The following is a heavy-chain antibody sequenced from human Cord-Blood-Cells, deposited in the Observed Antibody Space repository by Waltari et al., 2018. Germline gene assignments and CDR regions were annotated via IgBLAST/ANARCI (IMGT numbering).Heavy chain of an antibody. V-gene: IGHV1-18*04. CDR1: GYPFTCIG. CDR2: ISAYNGNT. D-gene: IGHD2-2*01. CDR3: ARSLCSSTSCYRYYFDY. Sequence: QVQLVQSGAELKKPGASVTVYCKASGYPFTCIGISLVRKDPGLGLECIGWISAYNGNTNYAQKLQGRVTMTTDTSTITAYMELRSLRSDDTAVYYCARSLCSSTSCYRYYFDYWGQGTLVTVSS. J-gene: IGHJ4*02.